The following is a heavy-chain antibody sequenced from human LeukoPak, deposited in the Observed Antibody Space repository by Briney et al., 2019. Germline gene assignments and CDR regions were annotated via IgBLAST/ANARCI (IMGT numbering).Heavy chain of an antibody. D-gene: IGHD6-13*01. CDR1: GYSFTSYW. J-gene: IGHJ3*02. Sequence: GESLKISCKGSGYSFTSYWIGWVRQMPGKGLEWMGIIYPGDSDTRYSPSFQGQVTISADKSIGTAYLQWSSLKASDTAMYYCARLAQIAAAGTPDDAFDIWGQGTMVTVSS. CDR3: ARLAQIAAAGTPDDAFDI. V-gene: IGHV5-51*01. CDR2: IYPGDSDT.